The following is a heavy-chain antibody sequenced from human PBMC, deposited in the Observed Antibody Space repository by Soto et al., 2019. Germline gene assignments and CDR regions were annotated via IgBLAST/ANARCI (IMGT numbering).Heavy chain of an antibody. CDR2: ISPSGST. CDR1: SGSLSGYY. Sequence: PSETLSLTCSLYSGSLSGYYWSWIRQPPGKGLEWIGEISPSGSTNYNPSLKSRVTISVDTSKNQFSLKLSSVTAADTAVYYCASGGYYYYYGMDVWGQGTTVTVSS. V-gene: IGHV4-34*01. J-gene: IGHJ6*02. CDR3: ASGGYYYYYGMDV.